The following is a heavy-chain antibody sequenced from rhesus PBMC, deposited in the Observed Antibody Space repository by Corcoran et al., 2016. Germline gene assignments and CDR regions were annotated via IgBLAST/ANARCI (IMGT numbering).Heavy chain of an antibody. CDR3: ARGGYSGSYYHFDY. D-gene: IGHD3-16*01. CDR1: GYSISGYY. V-gene: IGHV4-122*02. Sequence: QVQLQESGPGLVQPSETLSLTCAVSGYSISGYYWSWIRQAPGQGLEWIGYITYSGSTSYNPSLKSRVTISRDTSKNQFSLKLSSVTAADTAVYYCARGGYSGSYYHFDYWGQGVLVTVSS. CDR2: ITYSGST. J-gene: IGHJ4*01.